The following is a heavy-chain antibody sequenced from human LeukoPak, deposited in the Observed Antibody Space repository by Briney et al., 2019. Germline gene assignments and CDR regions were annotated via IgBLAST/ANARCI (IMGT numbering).Heavy chain of an antibody. V-gene: IGHV3-74*01. CDR2: INSDGSST. J-gene: IGHJ4*02. CDR3: ARGDIVVVPAAIVDY. CDR1: GFTFSSYW. D-gene: IGHD2-2*02. Sequence: GGSLRLSCAASGFTFSSYWMHWVRQAPGKGLVWVSRINSDGSSTSYADSVKGRFTISRDNAKNTLYLHMNSLRAEDTAVYYCARGDIVVVPAAIVDYWGQGTLVTVSS.